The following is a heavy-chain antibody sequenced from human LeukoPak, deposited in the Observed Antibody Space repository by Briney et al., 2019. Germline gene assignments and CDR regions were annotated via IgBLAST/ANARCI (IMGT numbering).Heavy chain of an antibody. D-gene: IGHD1-26*01. CDR2: ISSSGSTI. Sequence: GGSLRLSCAASGFTFSSYEMNWVRQAPGKGLEWVSYISSSGSTIYYADSVKGRFTISRDNAKNSLYLQMNSLRAEDTAVYYCAREAIVGASSDYWGQGTLVTVSS. J-gene: IGHJ4*02. V-gene: IGHV3-48*03. CDR3: AREAIVGASSDY. CDR1: GFTFSSYE.